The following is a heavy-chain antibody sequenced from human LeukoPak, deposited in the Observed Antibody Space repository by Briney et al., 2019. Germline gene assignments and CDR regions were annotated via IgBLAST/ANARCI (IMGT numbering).Heavy chain of an antibody. D-gene: IGHD1-1*01. V-gene: IGHV3-48*04. CDR2: ISPSSSAI. CDR1: GFTFSSYS. Sequence: GGSLRLSCAASGFTFSSYSMNWVRQAPGKGLAWVSYISPSSSAIYYADSVKGRFTISRDNAKKTLYLQMNSLRAEDTAVYYCARASNWNDADFEYWGQGTLVTVSS. CDR3: ARASNWNDADFEY. J-gene: IGHJ4*02.